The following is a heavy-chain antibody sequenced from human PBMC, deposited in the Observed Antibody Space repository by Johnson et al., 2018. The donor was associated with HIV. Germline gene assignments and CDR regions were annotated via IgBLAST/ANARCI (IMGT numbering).Heavy chain of an antibody. CDR2: LPRDGREH. D-gene: IGHD6-6*01. V-gene: IGHV3-7*01. J-gene: IGHJ3*02. Sequence: AQGRGLEWVANLPRDGREHSYVASVKGRNTISRDNAKNSLYLQMNSLRGEDTAVCYYASAMDSSFVYAFDIWGQGTMVTVSS. CDR3: ASAMDSSFVYAFDI.